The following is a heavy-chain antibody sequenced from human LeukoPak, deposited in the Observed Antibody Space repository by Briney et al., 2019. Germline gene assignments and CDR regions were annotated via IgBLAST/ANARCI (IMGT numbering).Heavy chain of an antibody. CDR2: IYNTEAP. V-gene: IGHV4-59*08. CDR1: GGSITDHY. J-gene: IGHJ5*02. D-gene: IGHD3-16*01. Sequence: PLETLSLTRSVSGGSITDHYWSWIRQPPGKGLEWIAYIYNTEAPNYNPSLNARVTMSLDMSKNQFSLRLSSVTAADTAVYYCARGHYDFAPWGQGILVTVSS. CDR3: ARGHYDFAP.